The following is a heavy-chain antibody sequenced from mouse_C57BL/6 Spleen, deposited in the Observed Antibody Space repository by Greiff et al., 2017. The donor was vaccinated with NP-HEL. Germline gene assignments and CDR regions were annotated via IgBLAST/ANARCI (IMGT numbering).Heavy chain of an antibody. CDR2: INPNNGGT. CDR1: GYTFTDYN. CDR3: AIGRPLGTVAY. J-gene: IGHJ3*01. V-gene: IGHV1-18*01. D-gene: IGHD3-3*01. Sequence: SGPELVKPGASVKIPCKASGYTFTDYNMDWVKQSHGKSLEWIGDINPNNGGTIYNQKFKGKATLTVDKSSSTAYMELRSLTSEDTAVYYCAIGRPLGTVAYWGQGTLVTVSA.